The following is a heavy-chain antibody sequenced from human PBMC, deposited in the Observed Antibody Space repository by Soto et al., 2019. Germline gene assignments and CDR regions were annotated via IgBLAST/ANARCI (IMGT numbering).Heavy chain of an antibody. V-gene: IGHV4-38-2*01. CDR3: ARVGYSYGYRFDP. CDR2: IYHSGST. D-gene: IGHD5-18*01. J-gene: IGHJ5*02. CDR1: GYSISSGYY. Sequence: SETLSLTCAVSGYSISSGYYWGWNRQPPGKGLEWIGSIYHSGSTYYNPSLKSRVTISVDTSKNQFSLKLSSVTAADTAVYYCARVGYSYGYRFDPWGQGTLVTVSS.